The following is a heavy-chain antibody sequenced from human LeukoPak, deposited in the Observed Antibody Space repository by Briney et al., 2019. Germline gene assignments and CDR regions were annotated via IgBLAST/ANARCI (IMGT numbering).Heavy chain of an antibody. Sequence: ASVKVSCKASGGTFSSYAISWVRQAPGQGLEWMGGIIPIFGTANYAQKFQGRVTITADESTSTAYMELSSLRSEDTAVYYCARAGGSYSRDYYYGMDVWGQGTTVTVS. CDR3: ARAGGSYSRDYYYGMDV. V-gene: IGHV1-69*13. D-gene: IGHD1-26*01. J-gene: IGHJ6*02. CDR1: GGTFSSYA. CDR2: IIPIFGTA.